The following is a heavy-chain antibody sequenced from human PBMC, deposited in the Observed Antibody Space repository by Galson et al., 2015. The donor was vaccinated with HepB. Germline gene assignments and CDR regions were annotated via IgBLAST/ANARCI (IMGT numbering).Heavy chain of an antibody. CDR2: TYYRSKWYN. D-gene: IGHD5-18*01. Sequence: CAISGDSVSSNSAAWNWIRQSPPRGLEWLGRTYYRSKWYNDYAVSVKSRMTINPDTSKNQFSLQLNSVTPEDTAVYYCAREVTGYSYGPSYYYGMDVWGQGTTVTVSS. J-gene: IGHJ6*02. CDR1: GDSVSSNSAA. V-gene: IGHV6-1*01. CDR3: AREVTGYSYGPSYYYGMDV.